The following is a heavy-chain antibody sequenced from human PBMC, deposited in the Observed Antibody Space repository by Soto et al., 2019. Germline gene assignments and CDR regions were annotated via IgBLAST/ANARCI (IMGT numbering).Heavy chain of an antibody. CDR3: AKDLRSEALSPVSSGWYFFAFDI. D-gene: IGHD6-19*01. V-gene: IGHV4-34*01. CDR1: GGSFSGYY. CDR2: INHSGST. J-gene: IGHJ3*02. Sequence: SETLSLTCAVYGGSFSGYYWSWIRQPPGKGLEWIGEINHSGSTNYNPSLKSRVTISVDKSKNQFSLKLSSVTAADTAVYYCAKDLRSEALSPVSSGWYFFAFDIWGQGTMVTVSS.